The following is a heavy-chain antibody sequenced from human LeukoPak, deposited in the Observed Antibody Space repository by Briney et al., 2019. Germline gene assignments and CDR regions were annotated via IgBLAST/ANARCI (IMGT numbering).Heavy chain of an antibody. CDR1: GFTFSDYY. V-gene: IGHV3-11*04. J-gene: IGHJ4*02. D-gene: IGHD1-26*01. CDR2: ISTSGSAI. Sequence: GGSLRLSCAAFGFTFSDYYMSWIRQAPGKGLEWVSYISTSGSAIDYADSVKGRFTISRDNAKNSLYLQMNSLRAEDTAVYYCAPFGGWELPVFDYWGQGTLVTVSS. CDR3: APFGGWELPVFDY.